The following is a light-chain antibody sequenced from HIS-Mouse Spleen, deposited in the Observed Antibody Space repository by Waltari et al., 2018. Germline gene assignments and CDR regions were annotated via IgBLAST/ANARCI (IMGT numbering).Light chain of an antibody. CDR2: DAS. Sequence: SSVLTQPPSVSVAPGKTARITCGGNNIGSKSVHWYQQKPGQAPVLVVYDASDRPSGIPERFSGSNSGNTATLTISRVEAGDEADYYCQVWDSSSDHVVFGGGTKLTVL. J-gene: IGLJ2*01. V-gene: IGLV3-21*03. CDR1: NIGSKS. CDR3: QVWDSSSDHVV.